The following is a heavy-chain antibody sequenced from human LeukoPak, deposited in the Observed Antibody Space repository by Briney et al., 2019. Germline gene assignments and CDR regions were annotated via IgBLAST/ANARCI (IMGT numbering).Heavy chain of an antibody. CDR3: ARDPDDWYYYDSSAYYDY. CDR1: GGTFSGYD. J-gene: IGHJ4*02. CDR2: INDSGST. Sequence: WETLSLTCAVYGGTFSGYDWSWIRQPPGKGLEWIWEINDSGSTNYNPALKRRGTISADTSKNQSSLTLSSVTAADTAVYYCARDPDDWYYYDSSAYYDYWGQGTLVTVSS. V-gene: IGHV4-34*01. D-gene: IGHD3-22*01.